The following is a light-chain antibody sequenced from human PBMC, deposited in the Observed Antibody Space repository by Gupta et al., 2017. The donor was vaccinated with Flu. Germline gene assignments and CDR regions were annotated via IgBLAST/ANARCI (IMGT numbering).Light chain of an antibody. Sequence: QHKPVKVPKLLMYAACTLQSGVTSRFSGSGSGTDFTLTITSLHPEDVATYYSQKYHIAPLTFAQWTEAESK. CDR3: QKYHIAPLT. V-gene: IGKV1-27*01. CDR2: AAC. J-gene: IGKJ1*01.